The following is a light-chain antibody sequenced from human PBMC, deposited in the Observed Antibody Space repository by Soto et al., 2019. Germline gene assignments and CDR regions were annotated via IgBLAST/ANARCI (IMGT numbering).Light chain of an antibody. J-gene: IGLJ3*02. V-gene: IGLV1-47*01. CDR2: RNN. Sequence: QSVLTQPPSASATPGQRVTISCSGSSSNIGTNYVYWYQHLPGTAPKLLIYRNNQRPSGVPDRFSGSKSGTSASLAISGLRSDDEADYYCTTWDDSLSGRVFGGGTKLTVL. CDR3: TTWDDSLSGRV. CDR1: SSNIGTNY.